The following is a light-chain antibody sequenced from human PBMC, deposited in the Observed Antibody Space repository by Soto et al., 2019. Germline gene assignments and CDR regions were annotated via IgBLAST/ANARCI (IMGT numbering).Light chain of an antibody. V-gene: IGLV3-21*02. CDR2: DDY. Sequence: SSELTQPPSMSVAPGQTATMTCGGNNIGSKSVQWYLQKPRQAPVLVVYDDYGRPSGIPERFSGSNSGNTATLTISRVEGGDEADYYCQVWDSDRDHVVFGGGTQLTVL. J-gene: IGLJ3*02. CDR3: QVWDSDRDHVV. CDR1: NIGSKS.